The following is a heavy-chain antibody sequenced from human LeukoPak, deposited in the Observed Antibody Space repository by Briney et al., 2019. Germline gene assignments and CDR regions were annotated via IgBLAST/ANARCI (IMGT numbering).Heavy chain of an antibody. V-gene: IGHV3-23*01. D-gene: IGHD4-11*01. CDR2: ISGGGGST. CDR1: GFTFTSYS. J-gene: IGHJ4*02. CDR3: ARSVPDYTRFDY. Sequence: PGGSLRLSCAASGFTFTSYSMNWVRQAPGKGLEWVSTISGGGGSTYYADSVKGRFTISTDNSKNTVYLQMNSLRAEDTALYYCARSVPDYTRFDYWGQGALVTVSS.